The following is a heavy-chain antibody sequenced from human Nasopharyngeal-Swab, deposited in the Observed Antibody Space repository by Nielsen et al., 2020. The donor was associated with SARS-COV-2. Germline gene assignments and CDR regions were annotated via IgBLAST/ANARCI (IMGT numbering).Heavy chain of an antibody. Sequence: WIRQPPGKGLEWIGYIYYSGSTYYNPSLKSRLTISVDTSKNQFSLKLSSVTAADTAVYYCARAPTVFGVVITAFDYWGQRALVTVSS. J-gene: IGHJ4*02. CDR3: ARAPTVFGVVITAFDY. V-gene: IGHV4-31*02. CDR2: IYYSGST. D-gene: IGHD3-3*01.